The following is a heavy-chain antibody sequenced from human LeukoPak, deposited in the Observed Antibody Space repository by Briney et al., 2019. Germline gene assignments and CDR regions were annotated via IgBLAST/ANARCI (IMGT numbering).Heavy chain of an antibody. D-gene: IGHD3-16*01. Sequence: PGGSLRLSCTASGFVFNTYWMHWIRQAPGKGLVWVAFISADGTATKYADSVKGRLTISRDNAKNTLYLQMNSLRVDDTAFYYCARDTGEMFDHWGQGTLVTVSS. CDR3: ARDTGEMFDH. V-gene: IGHV3-74*03. CDR1: GFVFNTYW. CDR2: ISADGTAT. J-gene: IGHJ5*02.